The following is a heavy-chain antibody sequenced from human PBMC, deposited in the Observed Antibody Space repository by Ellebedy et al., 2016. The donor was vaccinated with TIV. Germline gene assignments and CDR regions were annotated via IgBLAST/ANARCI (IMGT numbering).Heavy chain of an antibody. J-gene: IGHJ4*02. V-gene: IGHV5-51*01. CDR2: IYPGDSDT. CDR3: ARHSTSYSAYEYYDY. Sequence: PGGSLRLSCKGSGYRFTSFYIGWVRQMPGKGLEWMGIIYPGDSDTRYSPSFQGQVTISADKSISTAYLQWSSLKASDTAMYFCARHSTSYSAYEYYDYWGQGTLVTVSS. CDR1: GYRFTSFY. D-gene: IGHD5-12*01.